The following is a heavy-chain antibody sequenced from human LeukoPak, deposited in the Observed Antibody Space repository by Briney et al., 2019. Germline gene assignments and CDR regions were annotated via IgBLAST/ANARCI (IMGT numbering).Heavy chain of an antibody. J-gene: IGHJ4*02. CDR3: ARDRYYGSGSTYDY. V-gene: IGHV4-59*01. Sequence: SETLSLTCTVSGGSISSYYWSWIRQPPGKGLEWIGYIYYSGSTNYNPSLKSRVTISVDTSKNQFSLKLSSVTAADTAVYYCARDRYYGSGSTYDYWGQGTLVPVSS. CDR1: GGSISSYY. D-gene: IGHD3-10*01. CDR2: IYYSGST.